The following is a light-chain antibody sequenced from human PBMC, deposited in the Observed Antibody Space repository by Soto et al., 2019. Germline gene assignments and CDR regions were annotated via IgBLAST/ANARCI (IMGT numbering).Light chain of an antibody. V-gene: IGLV2-11*01. Sequence: QSALTQPRSVSGSLGQSVTISCTGTSSDVGGYNYVSWYQQHPGKAPKLVIYDVSKRPSGVPDRFSVSKSGNTASLTDSGLQAEDEADCYCCSYAGTYTQLVFGGGTKLTVL. CDR2: DVS. J-gene: IGLJ3*02. CDR3: CSYAGTYTQLV. CDR1: SSDVGGYNY.